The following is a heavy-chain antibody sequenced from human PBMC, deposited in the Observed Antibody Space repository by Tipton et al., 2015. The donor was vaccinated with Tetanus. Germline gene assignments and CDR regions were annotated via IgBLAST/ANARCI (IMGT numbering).Heavy chain of an antibody. J-gene: IGHJ4*02. CDR2: IYNSGST. Sequence: TLSLTCAVSGGSFSGSYWSWIRQHPGKGLEWIGDIYNSGSTYYNPSLKSRVTILVDTTKNQFSLKLKSVTAADTAVYYCARDQARGARGWNYFDYWGQGSLVTVSS. D-gene: IGHD1-26*01. CDR1: GGSFSGSY. V-gene: IGHV4-31*11. CDR3: ARDQARGARGWNYFDY.